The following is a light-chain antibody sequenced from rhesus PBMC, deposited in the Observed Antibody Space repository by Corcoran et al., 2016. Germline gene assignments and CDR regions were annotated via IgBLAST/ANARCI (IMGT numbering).Light chain of an antibody. CDR1: QSLVYSDGQTY. CDR2: FVS. V-gene: IGKV2-82*02. CDR3: MPALRSPWT. J-gene: IGKJ1*01. Sequence: DIVTIQTPLSLLVTLGEPASISCRSSQSLVYSDGQTYLYWYLQKPGQFPQLWMYFVSKRASGVPDKFSGSGSGTDFTLKISKVEAEDVGVYYCMPALRSPWTFGQGTKVEIK.